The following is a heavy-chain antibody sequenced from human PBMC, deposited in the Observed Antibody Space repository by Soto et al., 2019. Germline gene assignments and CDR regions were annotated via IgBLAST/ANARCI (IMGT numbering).Heavy chain of an antibody. J-gene: IGHJ6*02. D-gene: IGHD2-2*01. CDR3: ARAQYCSSTSCYYYYGMDV. CDR2: INPNSGGT. Sequence: ASVKVSCKASGYTFTGYYMHWVRQAPGQGLEWMGWINPNSGGTNYAQKFQGRVTMTRDTSISTAYMELSRLRSDDTAVYYCARAQYCSSTSCYYYYGMDVWGQGTTVTVSS. V-gene: IGHV1-2*02. CDR1: GYTFTGYY.